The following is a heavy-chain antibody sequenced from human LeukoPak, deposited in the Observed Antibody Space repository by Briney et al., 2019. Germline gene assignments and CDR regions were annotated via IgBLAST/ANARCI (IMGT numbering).Heavy chain of an antibody. J-gene: IGHJ4*02. CDR2: INGRGDST. CDR1: GFTLSSYG. CDR3: AKRSDYGGDWKYFDY. Sequence: PGGSLRLSCAASGFTLSSYGMSWVRQAPGKRLEWVSAINGRGDSTYYADSVKGRFTISRDNSKNTLYLQMNSLRDEDTAIYYCAKRSDYGGDWKYFDYWGQGTLVTVSS. D-gene: IGHD4-23*01. V-gene: IGHV3-23*01.